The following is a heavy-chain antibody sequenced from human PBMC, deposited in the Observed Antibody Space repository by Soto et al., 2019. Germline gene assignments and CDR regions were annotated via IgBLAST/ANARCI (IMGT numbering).Heavy chain of an antibody. CDR3: ARDGYSRSWSLFDAFYI. V-gene: IGHV1-2*04. CDR2: INPNSGGT. CDR1: GYTFTGYY. D-gene: IGHD6-13*01. Sequence: DSVQVSCMASGYTFTGYYMHWVRQAPGQGLEWMGWINPNSGGTNYAQKFQGWVTMTRDTSISTVYMELSRLRSDDTAVYYCARDGYSRSWSLFDAFYIWGQ. J-gene: IGHJ3*02.